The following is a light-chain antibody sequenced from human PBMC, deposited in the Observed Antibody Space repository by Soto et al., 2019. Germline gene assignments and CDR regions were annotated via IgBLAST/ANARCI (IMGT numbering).Light chain of an antibody. Sequence: EIVLTQSPATLSLSPGERVTLFCRASQSVSTYLAWYQQKPGQAPRLLIYDASNRATGIPARFSGSGSGTDFTLTISSLEPEDFAVYYCQQRSNWPPWTFGQGTKVELK. CDR1: QSVSTY. J-gene: IGKJ1*01. V-gene: IGKV3-11*01. CDR3: QQRSNWPPWT. CDR2: DAS.